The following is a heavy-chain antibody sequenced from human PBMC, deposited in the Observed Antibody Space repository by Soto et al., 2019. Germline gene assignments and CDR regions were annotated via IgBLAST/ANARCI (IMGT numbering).Heavy chain of an antibody. V-gene: IGHV3-21*01. Sequence: GGSLRLSCAASGLTFSSYSMNWVRQAPGKGLEWVSSISSSSSYIYYADSVKGRFTISRDNAKNSLYLQMNSLRAEDTAVYYCARAEHCSGGSCYLFAFDIWGQGTMVTVSS. CDR1: GLTFSSYS. CDR3: ARAEHCSGGSCYLFAFDI. CDR2: ISSSSSYI. J-gene: IGHJ3*02. D-gene: IGHD2-15*01.